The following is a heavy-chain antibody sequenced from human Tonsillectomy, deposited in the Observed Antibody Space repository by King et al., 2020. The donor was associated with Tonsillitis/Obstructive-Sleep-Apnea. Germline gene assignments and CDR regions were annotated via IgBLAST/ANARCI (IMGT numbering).Heavy chain of an antibody. CDR1: GGSISTYY. D-gene: IGHD2-8*01. J-gene: IGHJ3*02. CDR2: IYYSGGT. Sequence: VQLQESGPGLVKPSETLSLTCTVSGGSISTYYWSWIRQPPGKGLECIVYIYYSGGTNYNPSLKSRVTISVDTSKNQFSLKLSSVTAADTAVYYCAREGAVMNAFDIWGQGTMVTVSS. CDR3: AREGAVMNAFDI. V-gene: IGHV4-59*01.